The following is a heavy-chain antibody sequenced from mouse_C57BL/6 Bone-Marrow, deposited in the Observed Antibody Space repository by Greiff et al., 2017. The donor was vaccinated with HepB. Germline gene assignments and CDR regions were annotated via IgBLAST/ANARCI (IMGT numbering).Heavy chain of an antibody. CDR2: IDPSDSET. J-gene: IGHJ4*01. CDR3: ARRLIYDGYYDYAMDY. Sequence: QVQLQQPGAELVRPGSSVKLSCKASGYTFTSYWMHWVKQRPIQGLEWIGNIDPSDSETHYNQKFKDKATLTVDKSSSTAYMQLSSLTSEDSAVYYCARRLIYDGYYDYAMDYWGKGTSVTVSS. CDR1: GYTFTSYW. D-gene: IGHD2-3*01. V-gene: IGHV1-52*01.